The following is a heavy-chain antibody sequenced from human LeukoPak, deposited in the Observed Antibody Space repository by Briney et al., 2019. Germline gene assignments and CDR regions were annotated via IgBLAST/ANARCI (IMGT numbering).Heavy chain of an antibody. CDR2: ISGSGGST. D-gene: IGHD3-3*01. CDR1: GLTFSSYA. Sequence: PGGSLRLSCAASGLTFSSYAMSWVRQAPEKGLEWVSAISGSGGSTYYADSVKGRFTISRDNSKNTLYLQMNSLRAEDTAVYYCGRIFGYIGSVFTPYYFDYGGLGPLVPVPS. J-gene: IGHJ4*02. V-gene: IGHV3-23*01. CDR3: GRIFGYIGSVFTPYYFDY.